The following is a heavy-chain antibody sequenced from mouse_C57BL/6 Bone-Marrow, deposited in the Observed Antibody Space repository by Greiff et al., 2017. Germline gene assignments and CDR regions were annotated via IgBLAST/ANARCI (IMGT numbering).Heavy chain of an antibody. V-gene: IGHV1-74*01. Sequence: QVQLQQPGAELVKPGASVKVSCKASGYTFTSYWMHWVKQRPGQGLEWIGRIHPSDSDTNYNQKFKGKATLTVDKSSSTAHMQLSSLTSEDSAVYYCANTYYSNYGLFAYWGQGTLVTVSA. D-gene: IGHD2-5*01. CDR1: GYTFTSYW. J-gene: IGHJ3*01. CDR3: ANTYYSNYGLFAY. CDR2: IHPSDSDT.